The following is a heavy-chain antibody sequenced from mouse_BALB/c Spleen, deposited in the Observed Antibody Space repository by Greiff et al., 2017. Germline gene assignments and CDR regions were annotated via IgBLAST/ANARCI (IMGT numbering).Heavy chain of an antibody. CDR1: GFTFSSYA. Sequence: EVQLMESGGGLVKPGGSLKLSCAASGFTFSSYAMSWVRQTPEKRLEWVASISSGGSTYYPDSVKGRFTISRDNARNILYLQMSSLRSEDTAMYYCARGRDYDGVYFDYWGQGTTLTVSS. J-gene: IGHJ2*01. V-gene: IGHV5-6-5*01. CDR2: ISSGGST. D-gene: IGHD2-4*01. CDR3: ARGRDYDGVYFDY.